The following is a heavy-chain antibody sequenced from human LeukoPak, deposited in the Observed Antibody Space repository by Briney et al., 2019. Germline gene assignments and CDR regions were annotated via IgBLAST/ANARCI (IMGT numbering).Heavy chain of an antibody. J-gene: IGHJ2*01. Sequence: ASVKVSFKASGYTFTSYGISWVRQAPGQGLEWMGWISAYNGNTNYAQKLQGRVTMTTDTSTSTAYMELRSLRSDDTAVYYCARVRDGCGGDCYHPNWYFDLWGRGTLVTVSS. D-gene: IGHD2-21*02. CDR2: ISAYNGNT. CDR1: GYTFTSYG. CDR3: ARVRDGCGGDCYHPNWYFDL. V-gene: IGHV1-18*01.